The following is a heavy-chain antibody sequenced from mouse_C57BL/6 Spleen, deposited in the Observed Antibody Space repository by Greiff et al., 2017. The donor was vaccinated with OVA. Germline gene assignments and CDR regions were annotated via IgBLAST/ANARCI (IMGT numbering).Heavy chain of an antibody. CDR2: IDPEDGET. CDR1: GFNIKDYY. D-gene: IGHD2-3*01. V-gene: IGHV14-2*01. CDR3: ARCDGYSYYAMDY. J-gene: IGHJ4*01. Sequence: VQLQQSGAELVKPGASVKLSCTASGFNIKDYYMHWVKQRTEQGLEWIGRIDPEDGETKYAPQFQGKATITADTSSNTAYLQLSSLTSEDTAVYYCARCDGYSYYAMDYWGQGTSVTVSS.